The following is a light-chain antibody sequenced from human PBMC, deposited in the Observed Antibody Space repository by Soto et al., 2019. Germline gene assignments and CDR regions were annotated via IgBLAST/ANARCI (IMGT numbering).Light chain of an antibody. CDR3: SSKTTRSPQL. CDR2: EVT. V-gene: IGLV2-14*01. J-gene: IGLJ1*01. Sequence: SALTQPASVSGSPGQSITISCTGTINDIGGYDFVSWYQQHPGKAPKLIIFEVTNRPSGVSNRFSGSKSGDTASLTISGLRAEDEADYYCSSKTTRSPQLFGTGTKVTVL. CDR1: INDIGGYDF.